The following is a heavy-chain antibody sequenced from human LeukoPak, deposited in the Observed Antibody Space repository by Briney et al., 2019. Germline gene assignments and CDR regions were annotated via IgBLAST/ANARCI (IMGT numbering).Heavy chain of an antibody. CDR3: ARDGISLSYFYGMDV. V-gene: IGHV3-53*01. Sequence: GGSLRLSCAASGFTASSNYMSWVRQAPGKGLEWVSVIYSGGNSFYADSVKGRFTISRNNSKNTLYLQMNSLRAEDTAVYYCARDGISLSYFYGMDVWGQGTTVTVSS. J-gene: IGHJ6*02. CDR1: GFTASSNY. CDR2: IYSGGNS. D-gene: IGHD2/OR15-2a*01.